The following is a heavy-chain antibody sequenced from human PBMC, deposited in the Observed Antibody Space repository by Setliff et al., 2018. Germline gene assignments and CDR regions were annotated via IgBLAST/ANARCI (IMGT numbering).Heavy chain of an antibody. CDR1: GYIFTRYR. CDR3: ATSWGATPFDY. V-gene: IGHV1-18*01. CDR2: ISTRNDDT. Sequence: ASVKVSCKASGYIFTRYRITWVRQSPGQGLEWMGWISTRNDDTGYAQKFKGRVTLTTDTSTNTAYMELRSLRSDDTAVYYCATSWGATPFDYWGQGTLVTVSS. J-gene: IGHJ4*02. D-gene: IGHD1-26*01.